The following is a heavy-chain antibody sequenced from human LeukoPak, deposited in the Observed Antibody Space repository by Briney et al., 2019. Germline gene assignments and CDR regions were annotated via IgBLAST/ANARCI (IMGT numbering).Heavy chain of an antibody. CDR3: ARGTVVPAAIYYYYMDV. CDR2: IIPIFGTA. Sequence: SVKVSCKASGGTFSSYAISWVRQAPGQGLEWMGGIIPIFGTANYAQKFQGRVTITTDEPTSTAYMELSSLRSEDTAVYYCARGTVVPAAIYYYYMDVWGKGTTVTVSS. V-gene: IGHV1-69*05. J-gene: IGHJ6*03. CDR1: GGTFSSYA. D-gene: IGHD2-2*01.